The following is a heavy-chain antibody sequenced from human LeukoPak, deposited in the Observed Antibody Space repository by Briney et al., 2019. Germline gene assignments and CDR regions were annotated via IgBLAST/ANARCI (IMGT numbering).Heavy chain of an antibody. D-gene: IGHD3-22*01. CDR3: ARGPKNFHDRSPTGPLYYFDY. V-gene: IGHV4-59*01. J-gene: IGHJ4*02. CDR1: VSSISSYY. Sequence: SETLSLTCTDSVSSISSYYWSWIRQPPGKGLEWIGYIYYSGSTNYNPSLKSRVTISVDTSKNQFSLKLSSVTAAATAVYFFARGPKNFHDRSPTGPLYYFDYWGQGTLVTVSS. CDR2: IYYSGST.